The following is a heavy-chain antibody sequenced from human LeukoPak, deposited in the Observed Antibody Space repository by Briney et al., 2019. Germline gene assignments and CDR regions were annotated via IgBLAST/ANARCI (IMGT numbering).Heavy chain of an antibody. CDR3: ASTICISTSCYPGVVDY. D-gene: IGHD2-2*01. CDR1: GGLISSGSYY. J-gene: IGHJ4*02. CDR2: VYSSGST. Sequence: PSQTLSLTCTVSGGLISSGSYYWSWIRQPAGKGLEWIGRVYSSGSTNYNPALRSRLTISVDTSKNQFSLKLSPVTAADTAVYYCASTICISTSCYPGVVDYWGQGTLVTVSS. V-gene: IGHV4-61*02.